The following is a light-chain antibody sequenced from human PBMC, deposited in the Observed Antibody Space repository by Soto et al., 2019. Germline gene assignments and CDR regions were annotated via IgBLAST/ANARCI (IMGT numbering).Light chain of an antibody. CDR2: GAS. V-gene: IGKV3-15*01. Sequence: EIVLTQSPATLSFSPGERATLSCRASQSVSSYLAWYQQKPGQAPRLLIYGASTRATGIPARFSGSGSGTQFTLTISSLQSEDFAVYYCQQYNSWPITFGQGTRLEI. CDR3: QQYNSWPIT. CDR1: QSVSSY. J-gene: IGKJ5*01.